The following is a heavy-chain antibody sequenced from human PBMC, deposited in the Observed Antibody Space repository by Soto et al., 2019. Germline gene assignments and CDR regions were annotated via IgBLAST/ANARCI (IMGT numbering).Heavy chain of an antibody. Sequence: XAVKVSCKASGYPFTGYYMHWVRQAPGQGLEWMGWINPNSGGTNYAQKFQGRVTMTRDTSISTAYMELSRLRSDDTAVYYCAREIRVWFGDLLYYYGMDVWGQGTTVTVSS. D-gene: IGHD3-10*01. J-gene: IGHJ6*02. CDR3: AREIRVWFGDLLYYYGMDV. V-gene: IGHV1-2*02. CDR2: INPNSGGT. CDR1: GYPFTGYY.